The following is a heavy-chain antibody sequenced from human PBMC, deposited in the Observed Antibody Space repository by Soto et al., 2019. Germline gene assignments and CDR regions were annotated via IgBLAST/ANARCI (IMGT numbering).Heavy chain of an antibody. J-gene: IGHJ2*01. Sequence: SETLSLTCTVSGGSISSSSYYWGWIRQPPGKGLEWIGSIYYSGSTYYNPSLKSRVTISVDTSKNQFSLKLSSVTAADTAVYYCARHRKKLGQHWYFDLWGRGTLVTVSS. CDR2: IYYSGST. CDR1: GGSISSSSYY. V-gene: IGHV4-39*01. CDR3: ARHRKKLGQHWYFDL. D-gene: IGHD7-27*01.